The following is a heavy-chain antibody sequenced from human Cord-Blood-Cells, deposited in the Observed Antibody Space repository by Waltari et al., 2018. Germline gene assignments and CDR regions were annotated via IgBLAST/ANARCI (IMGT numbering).Heavy chain of an antibody. J-gene: IGHJ5*02. D-gene: IGHD2-2*01. V-gene: IGHV4-34*01. CDR3: ASRPDIVVVPAAKDNWFDP. CDR2: INHSGST. Sequence: TCAVYGGSFSGYYWSWIRQPPGKGLEWIGEINHSGSTNYNPSLKSRVTISVDTSKNQFSLKLSSVTAADTAVYYCASRPDIVVVPAAKDNWFDPWGQGTLVTVSS. CDR1: GGSFSGYY.